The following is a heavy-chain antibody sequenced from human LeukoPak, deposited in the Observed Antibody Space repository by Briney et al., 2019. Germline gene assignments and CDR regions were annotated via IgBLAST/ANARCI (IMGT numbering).Heavy chain of an antibody. D-gene: IGHD3-10*01. J-gene: IGHJ4*02. CDR1: GYTFTCYY. CDR2: INPNSGGT. CDR3: ARDFGEWCGENTTKNDY. V-gene: IGHV1-2*06. Sequence: ASVKVSCKASGYTFTCYYMHWVRQAPGQGLEWMGRINPNSGGTNYAQKFQGRVTITRDTSISTAYMELSRLRSDDTAVYYCARDFGEWCGENTTKNDYWGQGTLVTVSS.